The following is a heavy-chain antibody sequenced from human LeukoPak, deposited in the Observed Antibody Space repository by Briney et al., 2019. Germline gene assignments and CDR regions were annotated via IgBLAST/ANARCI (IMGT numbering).Heavy chain of an antibody. Sequence: SETLSLTCSVSGDSITTTTYLWGWDRQTPGKGLEWIGSVFFGGSTYYNPSLKSRVTVSVDTSTSQFSLRLTSVTAADAALYYCASHRGSTCFFDHWGQGTLVAVSS. D-gene: IGHD2-2*01. CDR3: ASHRGSTCFFDH. J-gene: IGHJ4*02. CDR2: VFFGGST. CDR1: GDSITTTTYL. V-gene: IGHV4-39*01.